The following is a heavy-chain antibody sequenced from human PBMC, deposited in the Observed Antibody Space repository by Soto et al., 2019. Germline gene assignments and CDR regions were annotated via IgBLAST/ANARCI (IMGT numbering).Heavy chain of an antibody. D-gene: IGHD5-18*01. CDR3: ARDSYGPEFFYY. Sequence: SETLSLTCTVSGGSISSTSHYWGWIRQSPGKGLEWIASIYYSGSTFYHPSLKSRVTISVDTSNNQFSLKLNSVTAADTAVYSCARDSYGPEFFYYWGQGALVTVSS. J-gene: IGHJ4*02. CDR2: IYYSGST. CDR1: GGSISSTSHY. V-gene: IGHV4-39*02.